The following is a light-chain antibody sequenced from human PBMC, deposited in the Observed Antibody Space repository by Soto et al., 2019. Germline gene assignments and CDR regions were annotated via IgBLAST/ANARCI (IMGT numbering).Light chain of an antibody. CDR3: QQYGSSPRT. Sequence: EIVLTQPPGTLSLPPGERATLSCRASQNVGSRYLAWYQQKPGPAPRLLIYGTSNRATGIPDRFSGSGSGTDFSLTISSLEPGDLAVYYCQQYGSSPRTFGQGTKVDIK. V-gene: IGKV3-20*01. CDR2: GTS. J-gene: IGKJ1*01. CDR1: QNVGSRY.